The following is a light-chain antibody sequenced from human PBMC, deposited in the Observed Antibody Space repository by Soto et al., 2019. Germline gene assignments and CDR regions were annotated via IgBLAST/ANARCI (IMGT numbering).Light chain of an antibody. CDR2: RTS. Sequence: IALSQSPGTLSLNPGERATLTCRASQSISGNLAWYQQKPGQAPRLLMFRTSMRATGIPDRFSGSGSGTDFTLTITRLEPEDFAVYYCQRFGTSPPWRFGQGAKVAIK. J-gene: IGKJ1*01. V-gene: IGKV3-20*01. CDR1: QSISGN. CDR3: QRFGTSPPWR.